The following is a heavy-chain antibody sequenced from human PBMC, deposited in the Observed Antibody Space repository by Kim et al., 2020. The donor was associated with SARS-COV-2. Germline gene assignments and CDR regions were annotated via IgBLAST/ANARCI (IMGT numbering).Heavy chain of an antibody. CDR3: ARGDYSSGWYYFDY. CDR2: IYYSGST. D-gene: IGHD6-19*01. CDR1: GGSISSYY. V-gene: IGHV4-59*01. J-gene: IGHJ4*02. Sequence: SETLSLTCTVSGGSISSYYWSWIRQPPGKGLEWIGYIYYSGSTNYNPSLKSRVTISVDTSKNQFSLKLSSVTAADTAVYYCARGDYSSGWYYFDYWGQGTLVTVSS.